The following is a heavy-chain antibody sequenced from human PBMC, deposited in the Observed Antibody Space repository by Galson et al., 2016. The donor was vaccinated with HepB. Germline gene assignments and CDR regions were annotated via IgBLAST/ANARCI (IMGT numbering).Heavy chain of an antibody. Sequence: SLRLSCAASGFTFNSYAMHWVRQAPVKGLEWVAGISYDGNDKNYGDSVKGRFTISRDNSKNTLFLQMNSLRGEDTAVYYCARRYFDSSGYSPWGQGTLVTVSS. CDR1: GFTFNSYA. J-gene: IGHJ5*02. V-gene: IGHV3-30*04. CDR3: ARRYFDSSGYSP. CDR2: ISYDGNDK. D-gene: IGHD3-22*01.